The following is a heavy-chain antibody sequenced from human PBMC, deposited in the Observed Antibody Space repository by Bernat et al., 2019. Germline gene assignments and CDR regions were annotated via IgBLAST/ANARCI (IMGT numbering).Heavy chain of an antibody. Sequence: GKRGEEGGGVVQKGREGRRAGEEKGFTFSSYGMQGGRKGRGKGGEWVAVISYDGSNKYYADSVKGRFTISRDNSKNTLYLQMNSLRAEDPAVYYCAKDRKSSGCFDYWGQGTLVTVSS. CDR2: ISYDGSNK. CDR3: AKDRKSSGCFDY. V-gene: IGHV3-30*18. CDR1: GFTFSSYG. J-gene: IGHJ4*02. D-gene: IGHD6-19*01.